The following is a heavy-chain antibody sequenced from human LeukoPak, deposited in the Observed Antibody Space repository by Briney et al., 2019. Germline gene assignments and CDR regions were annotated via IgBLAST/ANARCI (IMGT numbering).Heavy chain of an antibody. CDR3: ARELYCGGDCYFIPYDY. J-gene: IGHJ4*02. V-gene: IGHV3-33*01. Sequence: GRSLRLSCAASGFTFSSYGMHWVRQAPGKGLEWVAVIWYDGSNKYYADSVKGRFTISRDNSKNTLYLQMNSLRAEDTAVYYCARELYCGGDCYFIPYDYWGQGTLVTVSS. CDR1: GFTFSSYG. CDR2: IWYDGSNK. D-gene: IGHD2-21*02.